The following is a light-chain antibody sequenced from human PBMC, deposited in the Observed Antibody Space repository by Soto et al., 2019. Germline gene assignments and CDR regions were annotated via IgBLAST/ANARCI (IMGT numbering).Light chain of an antibody. CDR2: NNN. CDR3: AAWDDSLLGHV. CDR1: SSNIGSNT. V-gene: IGLV1-44*01. Sequence: QSVLTQPPSASGTPGQRVTISCSGTSSNIGSNTVNWYQQLPGTAPKLLIYNNNQRPSGVPDRLSGSKSGTSGSLAISGLQSEDEAVYYGAAWDDSLLGHVFGGGTKLTVL. J-gene: IGLJ3*02.